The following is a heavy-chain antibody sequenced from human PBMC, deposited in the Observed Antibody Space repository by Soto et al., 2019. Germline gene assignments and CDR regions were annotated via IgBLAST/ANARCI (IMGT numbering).Heavy chain of an antibody. J-gene: IGHJ6*02. Sequence: HPGGSLRLSCAASGFTFRTYWMNWVRQAPGKGLEWVANIKYDGSDQFYVDSVKGRFTVSRDNAKNSLYLHMDSPIVEDTAVYYCERDPAAGGLDVWGRGTTVTVSS. CDR3: ERDPAAGGLDV. V-gene: IGHV3-7*01. CDR1: GFTFRTYW. CDR2: IKYDGSDQ. D-gene: IGHD2-2*01.